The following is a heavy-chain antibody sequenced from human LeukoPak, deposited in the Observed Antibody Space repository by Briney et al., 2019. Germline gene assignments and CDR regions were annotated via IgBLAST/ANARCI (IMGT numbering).Heavy chain of an antibody. CDR3: ARVPTRIAADRDY. Sequence: ASVKVSCKASGYTFTGYYMHWVRQAPGQGLEWMGRINPNSGGTNYAQKFQGRVTMTRDTSISTAYMVLSRLRSDDTAVYYCARVPTRIAADRDYWGQGTLVTVSS. CDR2: INPNSGGT. V-gene: IGHV1-2*06. D-gene: IGHD6-13*01. J-gene: IGHJ4*02. CDR1: GYTFTGYY.